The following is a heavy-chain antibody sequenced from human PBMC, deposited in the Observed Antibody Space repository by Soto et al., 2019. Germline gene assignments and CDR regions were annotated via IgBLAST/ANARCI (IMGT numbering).Heavy chain of an antibody. CDR3: ATIRVRGGPLRFED. D-gene: IGHD5-12*01. Sequence: QVQLVQSGAEVGKPGSSVKVSCKTSGGLISKYSFNWVRQAPGQGLEWMGGVLPISGSTDYAQKFLGRLTITADRSTSTVYMELSRLRSDDTANYYCATIRVRGGPLRFEDGGQGMLISVSS. CDR2: VLPISGST. V-gene: IGHV1-69*06. CDR1: GGLISKYS. J-gene: IGHJ4*01.